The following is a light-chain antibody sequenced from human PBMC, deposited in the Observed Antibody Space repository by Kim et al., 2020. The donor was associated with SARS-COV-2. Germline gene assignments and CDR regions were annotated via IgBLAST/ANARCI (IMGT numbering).Light chain of an antibody. CDR2: GVS. Sequence: EIVLTQSPGTLSLSPGERATLSCRASQSVSSSYLAWYQQKPGQAPRLLIYGVSSRATGIPDRFSGSGSGTDFTLTISRLEPEDFAVYYCQQYGSSPALTFGGGTKVDIK. J-gene: IGKJ4*01. CDR3: QQYGSSPALT. V-gene: IGKV3-20*01. CDR1: QSVSSSY.